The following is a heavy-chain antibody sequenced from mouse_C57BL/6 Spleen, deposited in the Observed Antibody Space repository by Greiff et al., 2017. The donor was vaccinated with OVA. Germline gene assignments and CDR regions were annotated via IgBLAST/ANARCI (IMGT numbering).Heavy chain of an antibody. D-gene: IGHD4-1*01. CDR3: ARRGNWDRFAY. CDR1: GYTFTSYW. J-gene: IGHJ3*01. CDR2: IYPGSGST. V-gene: IGHV1-55*01. Sequence: QVHVKQPGAELVKPGASVKMSCKASGYTFTSYWITWVKQRPGQGLEWIGDIYPGSGSTNYNEKFKSKATLTVDTSSSTAYMQLSSLTSEDSAVYYCARRGNWDRFAYWGQGTLVTVSA.